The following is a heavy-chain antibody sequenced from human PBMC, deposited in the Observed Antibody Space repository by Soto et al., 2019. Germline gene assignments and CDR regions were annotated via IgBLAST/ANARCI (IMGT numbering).Heavy chain of an antibody. CDR2: ISYDGSNK. CDR3: ARGSTLYSSSWYAET. J-gene: IGHJ5*02. Sequence: PGGSLRLSCAASGFTFSSYAMHWVRQAPGKGLEWVAVISYDGSNKYYADSVKGRFTISRDNSKNTLYLQMNSLRAEDTAVYYCARGSTLYSSSWYAETWGQGTLVTVSS. V-gene: IGHV3-30-3*01. CDR1: GFTFSSYA. D-gene: IGHD6-13*01.